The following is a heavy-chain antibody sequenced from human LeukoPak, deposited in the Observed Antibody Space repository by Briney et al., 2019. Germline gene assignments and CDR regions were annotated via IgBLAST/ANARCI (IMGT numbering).Heavy chain of an antibody. V-gene: IGHV5-51*01. Sequence: GASLKISCKGSGYSFTSYWIGWVSQMPGKGLEWMGIIYPRDSDTRYSPSFQGQVTISADKSISTAYLQWSSLKASDTAMYYCARPGYYGDYSFDYWGQGTLVTVSS. CDR3: ARPGYYGDYSFDY. D-gene: IGHD4-17*01. CDR1: GYSFTSYW. CDR2: IYPRDSDT. J-gene: IGHJ4*02.